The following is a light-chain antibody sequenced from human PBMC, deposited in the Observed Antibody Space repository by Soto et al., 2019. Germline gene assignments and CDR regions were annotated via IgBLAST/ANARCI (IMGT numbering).Light chain of an antibody. CDR2: DAS. CDR3: HQFNSYPIT. V-gene: IGKV1-13*02. Sequence: AIQLTQSPSSLSASVGDRVTITCRASQGISSALAWYQQKPGKAPKLLSYDASSLESGVPSRFSGSGSGTDFTLTISRLQPEDFATYYSHQFNSYPITLGEGTQLEIK. CDR1: QGISSA. J-gene: IGKJ5*01.